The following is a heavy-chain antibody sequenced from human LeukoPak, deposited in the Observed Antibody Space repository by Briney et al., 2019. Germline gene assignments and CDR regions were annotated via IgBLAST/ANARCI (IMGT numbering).Heavy chain of an antibody. CDR3: ARYSGYDSFDY. Sequence: SETLSLTCTVSRGSISSYYWTWMRQPAGKGLEWIGRIYTSGSTDYNPSLKSQVTMSVDTSKNQFSLKLTSVTAADTAVYYCARYSGYDSFDYWGQGTLVTVSS. D-gene: IGHD5-12*01. J-gene: IGHJ4*02. CDR2: IYTSGST. CDR1: RGSISSYY. V-gene: IGHV4-4*07.